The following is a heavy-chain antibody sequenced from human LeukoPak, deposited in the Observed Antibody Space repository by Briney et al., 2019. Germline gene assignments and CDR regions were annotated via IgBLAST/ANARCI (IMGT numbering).Heavy chain of an antibody. CDR2: MNPNSGNT. CDR1: GYTFTSYD. J-gene: IGHJ4*02. CDR3: ARGDFWSGYFYFDY. V-gene: IGHV1-8*01. D-gene: IGHD3-3*01. Sequence: ASVKVSCKASGYTFTSYDINWVRQATGQGLEWMGWMNPNSGNTGYAQKFQGRVTMTRDTSTSTVYMELSSLRSEDTAVYYCARGDFWSGYFYFDYWGQGTLVTVSS.